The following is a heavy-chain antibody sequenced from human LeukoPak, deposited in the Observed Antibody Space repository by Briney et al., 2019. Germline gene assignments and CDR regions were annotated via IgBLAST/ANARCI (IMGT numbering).Heavy chain of an antibody. Sequence: SETLSLTCTVSGGSISSYYWSWIRQPPGKGLEWIGEINHSGSTNYNPSLKSRVTISVDTSKNQFSLKLSSVTAADTAVYYCASSRGSVYGMDVWGQGTTVTVSS. CDR1: GGSISSYY. CDR3: ASSRGSVYGMDV. J-gene: IGHJ6*02. D-gene: IGHD3-10*01. CDR2: INHSGST. V-gene: IGHV4-34*01.